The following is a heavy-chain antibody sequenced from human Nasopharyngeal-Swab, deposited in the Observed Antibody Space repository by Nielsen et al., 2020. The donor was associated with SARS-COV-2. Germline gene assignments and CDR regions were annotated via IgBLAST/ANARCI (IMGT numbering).Heavy chain of an antibody. CDR2: ISYDGSNK. V-gene: IGHV3-30-3*01. D-gene: IGHD2-21*01. CDR1: GFTFSSYA. J-gene: IGHJ6*02. Sequence: GGSLRLSCAASGFTFSSYAMHWVRQAPGKGLEWVAVISYDGSNKYYADSVKGRFTISRDNSKNTLYLQMNSLRAEDTAVYYCARLFLGMDDWGQGTTVTVSS. CDR3: ARLFLGMDD.